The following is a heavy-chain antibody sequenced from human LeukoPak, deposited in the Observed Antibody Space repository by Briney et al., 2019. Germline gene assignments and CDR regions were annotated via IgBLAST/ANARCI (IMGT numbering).Heavy chain of an antibody. J-gene: IGHJ6*03. CDR3: TTSGEVLRYFDWLFRNYYYYYMGV. CDR1: GFTFSNAW. Sequence: GGSLRLSCAASGFTFSNAWMSWVRQAPGKGLEWVGRIKSKTDGGTTDYAAPVKGRFTISRDDSKNTLYLQMNSLKTEDTAVYYCTTSGEVLRYFDWLFRNYYYYYMGVWGKGTTVTVSS. D-gene: IGHD3-9*01. CDR2: IKSKTDGGTT. V-gene: IGHV3-15*01.